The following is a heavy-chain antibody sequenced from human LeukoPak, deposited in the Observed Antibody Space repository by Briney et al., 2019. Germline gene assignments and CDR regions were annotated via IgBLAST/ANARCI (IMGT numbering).Heavy chain of an antibody. CDR2: VSGYDGRS. J-gene: IGHJ3*02. CDR1: RYCFASYG. D-gene: IGHD1-26*01. V-gene: IGHV1-18*01. CDR3: ARDYYIDCEDTFDI. Sequence: AAVKVSCKASRYCFASYGISWVRPALRRGGKWMGWVSGYDGRSNYAQNLKGTVTVTAETSPRTVCIEMRSLRSDDTAIYYCARDYYIDCEDTFDIWGQGTMVTVSS.